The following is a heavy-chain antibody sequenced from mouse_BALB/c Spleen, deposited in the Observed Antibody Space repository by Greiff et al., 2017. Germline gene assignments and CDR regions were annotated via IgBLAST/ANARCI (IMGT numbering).Heavy chain of an antibody. V-gene: IGHV1-7*01. CDR2: INPSTGYT. D-gene: IGHD1-2*01. CDR1: GYTFTSYW. Sequence: VQLQQSGAELAKPGASVKMSCKASGYTFTSYWMHWVKQRPGQGLEWIGYINPSTGYTEYNQKFKDKATLTADKSSSTAYMQLSSLTSEDSAVYYCARSFITTGTYWGQGTLVTVAA. J-gene: IGHJ3*01. CDR3: ARSFITTGTY.